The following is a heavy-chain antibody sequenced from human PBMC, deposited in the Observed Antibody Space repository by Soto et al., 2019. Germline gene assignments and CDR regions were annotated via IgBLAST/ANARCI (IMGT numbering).Heavy chain of an antibody. CDR3: GSGSNFDY. V-gene: IGHV4-39*01. CDR2: IYYSGST. Sequence: SETLSLTCTVSGGSISSSSYYWGWIRQPPGKGLEWIGSIYYSGSTCYNPSLKSRVTISVDTSKNQFSLKLSSVTAADTAVYYCGSGSNFDYWGQGTLVTVSS. CDR1: GGSISSSSYY. J-gene: IGHJ4*02. D-gene: IGHD3-10*01.